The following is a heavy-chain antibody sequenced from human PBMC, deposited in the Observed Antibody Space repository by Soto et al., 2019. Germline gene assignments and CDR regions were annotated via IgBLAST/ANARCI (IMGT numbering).Heavy chain of an antibody. CDR3: AYLSYCGGDCYSTGRDYYYYYGMDV. CDR2: IRSKANSYAT. J-gene: IGHJ6*02. D-gene: IGHD2-21*02. Sequence: EVQLVESGGGLVQPGGSLKLSCAASGFTFSGSAMHWVRQASGKGLEWVGRIRSKANSYATAYAASVKGRFTISRDDSKNTAYLQMNSLKTEDTAVYYCAYLSYCGGDCYSTGRDYYYYYGMDVWGQGTTVTVSS. V-gene: IGHV3-73*02. CDR1: GFTFSGSA.